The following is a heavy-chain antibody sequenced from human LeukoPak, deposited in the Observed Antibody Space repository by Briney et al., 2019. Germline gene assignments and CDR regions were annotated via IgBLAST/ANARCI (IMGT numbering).Heavy chain of an antibody. CDR3: ETRTRYYGSGDDAFDI. CDR1: GGSISSYY. J-gene: IGHJ3*02. CDR2: IYYSGST. Sequence: SETLSLTCTVSGGSISSYYWSWIRQPPGKGLEWIGYIYYSGSTNYNPSLKSRVTISVDTSKNQFSLKLSSVTAADTAVYYCETRTRYYGSGDDAFDIWGQGTMVTVSS. V-gene: IGHV4-59*08. D-gene: IGHD3-10*01.